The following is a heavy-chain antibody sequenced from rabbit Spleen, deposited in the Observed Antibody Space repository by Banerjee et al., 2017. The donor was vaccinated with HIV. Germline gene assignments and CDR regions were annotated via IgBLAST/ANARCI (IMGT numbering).Heavy chain of an antibody. J-gene: IGHJ6*01. D-gene: IGHD1-1*01. CDR1: GVSFSGNSY. V-gene: IGHV1S45*01. CDR3: ARDTSSSFSSYGMDL. Sequence: QEQLVESGGDLVKPGASLTLTCIASGVSFSGNSYMCWVRQAPGKGLEWIACIDTGSSGFTYFESWAKGRFTISKTSSTTVTLQMTSLTAADTATYFRARDTSSSFSSYGMDLWGPGTLVTVS. CDR2: IDTGSSGFT.